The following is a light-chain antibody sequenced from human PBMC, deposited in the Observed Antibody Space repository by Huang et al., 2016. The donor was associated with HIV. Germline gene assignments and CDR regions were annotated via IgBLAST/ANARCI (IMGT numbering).Light chain of an antibody. CDR2: GAS. CDR3: QQYDQWPPGYT. V-gene: IGKV3-15*01. CDR1: QSISSN. J-gene: IGKJ2*01. Sequence: EIVMTQSPATLFVSPGERATLSCRASQSISSNLAGYQQKPGQAPRVLIYGASTRASGVPARFRGAGSGTEFTLTISSLQSEDLAVYYCQQYDQWPPGYTFGQGTKL.